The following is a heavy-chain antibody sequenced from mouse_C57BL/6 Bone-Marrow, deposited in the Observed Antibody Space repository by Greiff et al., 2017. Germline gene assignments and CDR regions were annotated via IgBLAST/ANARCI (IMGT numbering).Heavy chain of an antibody. CDR2: IYPGSGST. D-gene: IGHD2-4*01. J-gene: IGHJ3*01. CDR3: ARAGYDCRWFAY. V-gene: IGHV1-55*01. CDR1: GYTFTSYW. Sequence: QVQLQQPGAELVKPGASVKMSCKASGYTFTSYWITWVKQRPGQGLEWIGDIYPGSGSTNYNEKFKSKATLTVDTSSSTAYMQLSSLTSEDSAVYDCARAGYDCRWFAYWGQGTLVTVSA.